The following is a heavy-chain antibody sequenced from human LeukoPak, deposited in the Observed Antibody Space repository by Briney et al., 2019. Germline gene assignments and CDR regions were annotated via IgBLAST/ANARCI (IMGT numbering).Heavy chain of an antibody. Sequence: GGSLRLSCAASGFTFSSYGMHWVRQAPGKGLEWVAVISYDGSNKYYADSVKVRFTISRDNSKNTLYLQINSLRAEDTAVYYCAELGITMIGGVWGKGTTVTISS. CDR2: ISYDGSNK. V-gene: IGHV3-30*18. CDR1: GFTFSSYG. D-gene: IGHD3-10*02. J-gene: IGHJ6*04. CDR3: AELGITMIGGV.